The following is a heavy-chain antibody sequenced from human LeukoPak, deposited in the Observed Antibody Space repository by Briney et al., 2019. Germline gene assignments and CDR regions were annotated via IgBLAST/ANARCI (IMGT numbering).Heavy chain of an antibody. CDR2: IKQDGSEK. CDR1: GFTFSSYA. CDR3: AREALAVATDFDY. V-gene: IGHV3-7*01. Sequence: GGSLRLSCAASGFTFSSYAMSWVRQAPGKGLEWVANIKQDGSEKYYVDSVKGRFTISRDNAKNSLYLQMNSLRAEDTAVYYCAREALAVATDFDYWGQGTLVTVSS. J-gene: IGHJ4*02. D-gene: IGHD5-12*01.